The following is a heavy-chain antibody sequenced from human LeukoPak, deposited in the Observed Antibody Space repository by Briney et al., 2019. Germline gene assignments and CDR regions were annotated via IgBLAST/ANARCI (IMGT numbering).Heavy chain of an antibody. Sequence: ASVKVSCKASGYTFTGYYMHWVRQAPGQGLEWMGWINPNSGGTNYAQKFQGRVTITRDTSISTAYMELSRLRSNDTAVYYCARRGYFDWSYYFDYWGQGTLVTVSS. V-gene: IGHV1-2*02. D-gene: IGHD3-9*01. CDR1: GYTFTGYY. CDR3: ARRGYFDWSYYFDY. CDR2: INPNSGGT. J-gene: IGHJ4*02.